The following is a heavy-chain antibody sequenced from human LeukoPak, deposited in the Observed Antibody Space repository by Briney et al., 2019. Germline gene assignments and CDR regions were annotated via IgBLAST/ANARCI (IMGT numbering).Heavy chain of an antibody. D-gene: IGHD3-9*01. CDR2: IYYSGST. CDR1: GGSISRYY. J-gene: IGHJ4*02. V-gene: IGHV4-59*01. Sequence: SETLSLTCTVSGGSISRYYWNWIRQPPGKGLEWIGYIYYSGSTNHHPSLKSRATISVDTSKNQFALKMSTVTAADTAVYSCARLYYAVLTGYYQGIDYWGERTLVTVSS. CDR3: ARLYYAVLTGYYQGIDY.